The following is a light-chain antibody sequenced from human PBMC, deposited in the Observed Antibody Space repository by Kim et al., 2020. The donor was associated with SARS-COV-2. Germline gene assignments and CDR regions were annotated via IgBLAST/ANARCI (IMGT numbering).Light chain of an antibody. J-gene: IGKJ1*01. CDR2: KVF. Sequence: DVVMTQSPLSLPVILGQPASISCRSSQSLVYSDGNTYLSWYQQRPGQSPRRLIYKVFNRDSRVPDRFSGSGSGTDFTLKISRVEAEDVGVYYCMQSTQWPRTFGQGTKVDIK. CDR3: MQSTQWPRT. CDR1: QSLVYSDGNTY. V-gene: IGKV2-30*01.